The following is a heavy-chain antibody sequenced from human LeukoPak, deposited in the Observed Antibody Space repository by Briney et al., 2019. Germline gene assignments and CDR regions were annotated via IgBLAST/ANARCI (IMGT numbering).Heavy chain of an antibody. CDR1: GGSITGYY. CDR2: IYYSGST. Sequence: SETLSLTCTVSGGSITGYYWSWIRQPPGKGLEWIGYIYYSGSTNYNPSLKSRVTISVDTSKNQFSLKVSSVTAADTAVYYCARGDYYYYMDVWGKGTTVTVSS. J-gene: IGHJ6*03. V-gene: IGHV4-59*01. CDR3: ARGDYYYYMDV.